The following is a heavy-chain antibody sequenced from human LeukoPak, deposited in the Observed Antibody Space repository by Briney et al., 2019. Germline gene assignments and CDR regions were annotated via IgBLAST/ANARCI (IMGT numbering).Heavy chain of an antibody. V-gene: IGHV4-34*01. D-gene: IGHD2-2*01. CDR1: GGSFSGYY. CDR2: INHSGST. J-gene: IGHJ3*01. Sequence: KSSETLSLTCAVYGGSFSGYYWSWIRQPPGKGLEWIGEINHSGSTNYNPSLKSRVTISIDTSKNQFYLKLSSATAADTAVYYCARNQLLPFDVFNLWGQGTMVTVSS. CDR3: ARNQLLPFDVFNL.